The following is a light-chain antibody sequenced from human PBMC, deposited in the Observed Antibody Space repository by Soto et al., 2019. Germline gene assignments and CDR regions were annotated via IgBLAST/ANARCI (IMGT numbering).Light chain of an antibody. CDR3: QYYDSYSCT. J-gene: IGKJ1*01. CDR1: QSISDW. CDR2: KAS. Sequence: DIQMTQSPSTLSACVGDRVTITCRASQSISDWLAWYQQKPGKAPKFLIYKASNLESGVPSRFSGSGSATEFTLTISSVQPDDFETYYGQYYDSYSCTFGQGTKVVIK. V-gene: IGKV1-5*03.